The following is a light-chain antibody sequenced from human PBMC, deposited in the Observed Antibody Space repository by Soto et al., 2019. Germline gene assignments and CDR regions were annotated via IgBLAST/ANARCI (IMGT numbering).Light chain of an antibody. V-gene: IGLV1-44*01. CDR2: SHS. Sequence: QSVLTQPPSASGTPGQRVSFSCSGSSSNIGANTVNCYQQLPGAAPKLLIYSHSQRPSGVPDRFSGSKSGTSASLAISGLQSDDEADYYCAAWDDSLNAYVFGTGTKVTVL. CDR1: SSNIGANT. CDR3: AAWDDSLNAYV. J-gene: IGLJ1*01.